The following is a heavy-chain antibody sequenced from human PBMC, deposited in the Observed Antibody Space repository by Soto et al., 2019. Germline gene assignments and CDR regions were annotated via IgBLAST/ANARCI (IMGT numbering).Heavy chain of an antibody. V-gene: IGHV5-10-1*01. J-gene: IGHJ4*02. Sequence: GESLKISCQGSGYRFSSYWISWVRQMPGKGLEWMGRIDPSDSYTSYSPSFEGHVTISVDKSISTAYLQWSSLKASDSAMYYCARLGCTGGICYNGPLGHWGQGTLVTVSS. D-gene: IGHD2-8*02. CDR2: IDPSDSYT. CDR1: GYRFSSYW. CDR3: ARLGCTGGICYNGPLGH.